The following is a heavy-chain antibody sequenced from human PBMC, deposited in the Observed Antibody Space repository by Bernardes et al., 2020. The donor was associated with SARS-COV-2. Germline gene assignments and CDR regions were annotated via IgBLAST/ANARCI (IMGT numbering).Heavy chain of an antibody. CDR2: ISSGSKYI. V-gene: IGHV3-21*06. CDR1: GFTFRSYS. CDR3: ARSRDLDWYFDL. J-gene: IGHJ2*01. Sequence: SLSLSCAASGFTFRSYSMSWVRQAPGKGLEWVSSISSGSKYIYYADSLKGRFTISRDNAKNSLYLQMDSLRADDTAVYFCARSRDLDWYFDLWGRGTLVIVSS.